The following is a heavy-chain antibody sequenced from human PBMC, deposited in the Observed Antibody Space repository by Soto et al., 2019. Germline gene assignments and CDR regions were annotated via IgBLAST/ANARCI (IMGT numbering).Heavy chain of an antibody. CDR3: ARARRTTGHAFDI. Sequence: GGSLRLSCAASGFTFSSYSMNWVRQAPGKGLEWVSSISSSSSYIYYADSVKGRFTISRDNAKNSLYLQMNSLRAEDTAVYYCARARRTTGHAFDIWGQGTMVTVSS. D-gene: IGHD4-17*01. CDR1: GFTFSSYS. V-gene: IGHV3-21*01. J-gene: IGHJ3*02. CDR2: ISSSSSYI.